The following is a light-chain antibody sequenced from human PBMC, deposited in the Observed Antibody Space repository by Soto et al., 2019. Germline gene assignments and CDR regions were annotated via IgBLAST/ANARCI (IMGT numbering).Light chain of an antibody. CDR3: LQRSNWPPIT. CDR1: QSVSSY. J-gene: IGKJ5*01. Sequence: EIVLTQSPATLSLSPGERATLSCGASQSVSSYLAWYQQKPGQAPRLLIYDTSTRATDNPARFSGSGSGTVFTLTISNLEPEDFAVYYCLQRSNWPPITFGQGTRLEIK. CDR2: DTS. V-gene: IGKV3-11*01.